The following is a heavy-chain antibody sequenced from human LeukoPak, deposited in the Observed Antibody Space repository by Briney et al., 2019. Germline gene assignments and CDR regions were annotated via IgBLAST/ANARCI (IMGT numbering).Heavy chain of an antibody. J-gene: IGHJ4*02. CDR2: IYHSGST. V-gene: IGHV4-38-2*01. CDR1: GYSISSGYY. Sequence: SETLSLTCAVSGYSISSGYYWGWIRQPPGKGLEWIGSIYHSGSTYYNPSLKSRVTISVGTSKNQFSLKLSSVTAADTAVYYCARRRGRSYDILTGNSNYFDYWGQGTLVTVSS. CDR3: ARRRGRSYDILTGNSNYFDY. D-gene: IGHD3-9*01.